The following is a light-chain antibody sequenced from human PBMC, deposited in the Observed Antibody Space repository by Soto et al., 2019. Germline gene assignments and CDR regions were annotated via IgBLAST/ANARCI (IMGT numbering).Light chain of an antibody. J-gene: IGKJ1*01. V-gene: IGKV1-39*01. CDR3: QQTFRTPRT. CDR2: AAS. CDR1: QSVLTY. Sequence: DTQMTQSPSSLSASAGDTVTITCRASQSVLTYVNWYQQKPGKAPSLLIYAASTLQGGVPSRFSGSGSVTEFTLTISSLQPEDFATYYCQQTFRTPRTFGQGTKVEMK.